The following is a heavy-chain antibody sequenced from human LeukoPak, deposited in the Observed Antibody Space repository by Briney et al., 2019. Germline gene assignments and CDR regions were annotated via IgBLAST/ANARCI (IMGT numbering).Heavy chain of an antibody. V-gene: IGHV4-59*01. Sequence: SETLSLTCTVSGGSITSFYWSWIRQSPGKGLEWIGYIYYTGSGNYTNYKPSLQSRVTISVDTSKNQFSLRLSSVTAADTAVYYCARDTGYSSSWYAFDIWGQGTMVTVSS. CDR2: IYYTGSGNYT. CDR3: ARDTGYSSSWYAFDI. D-gene: IGHD6-13*01. J-gene: IGHJ3*02. CDR1: GGSITSFY.